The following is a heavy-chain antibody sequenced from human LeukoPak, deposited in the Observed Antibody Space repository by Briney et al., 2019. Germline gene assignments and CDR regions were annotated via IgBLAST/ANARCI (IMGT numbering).Heavy chain of an antibody. CDR3: AKEMATVRAFDF. CDR2: IRSSSNYM. D-gene: IGHD5-24*01. CDR1: GLTFSSYS. V-gene: IGHV3-21*04. Sequence: GGSLRLSCAASGLTFSSYSMNWVRQAPGKGLEWVSSIRSSSNYMYYADSVKGRFTISRDNAKNSLYLQMNSLRAEDTAVYYCAKEMATVRAFDFWGQGTMVTVSS. J-gene: IGHJ3*01.